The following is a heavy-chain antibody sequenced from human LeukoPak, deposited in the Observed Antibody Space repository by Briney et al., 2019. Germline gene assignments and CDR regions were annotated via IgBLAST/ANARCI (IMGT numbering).Heavy chain of an antibody. Sequence: ASVKVSCKASGYTFPGYYIHRVRQAPGQGLEWMGWINTSGGGTNYAQKFQGRVTMTRDTSISTAYMELSRLRSDDTAVYYCARQGISAYPFDYWGQGTLVTVSS. D-gene: IGHD2/OR15-2a*01. J-gene: IGHJ4*02. CDR3: ARQGISAYPFDY. V-gene: IGHV1-2*02. CDR1: GYTFPGYY. CDR2: INTSGGGT.